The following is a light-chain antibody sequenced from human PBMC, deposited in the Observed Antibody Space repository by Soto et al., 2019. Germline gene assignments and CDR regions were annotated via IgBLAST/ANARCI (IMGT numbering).Light chain of an antibody. CDR3: QHYNIYSEA. V-gene: IGKV1-5*03. CDR1: QTISSW. CDR2: KAS. Sequence: DIQMTQSPSTLSGSVGYRVTITWRASQTISSWLAWYQQKPGKDPKLLIYKASTLKSGVPSRFSGSGSGTEFTLTISSLQPDDFATYYCQHYNIYSEAFGHGAKVDIK. J-gene: IGKJ1*01.